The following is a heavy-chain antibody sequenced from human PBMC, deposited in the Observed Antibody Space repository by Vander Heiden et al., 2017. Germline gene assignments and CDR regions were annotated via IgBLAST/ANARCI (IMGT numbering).Heavy chain of an antibody. J-gene: IGHJ4*02. CDR2: INPNSGGT. Sequence: QVQLVQSGAEVKKPGASVKFSCMASGYTFTGYYMHWVRQAPGQGLEWMGRINPNSGGTNYAQKFQGRVTMTRDTSISTAYMELSRLRSDDTAVYYCARACAVCSGGSCYFSDYWGQGTLVTVSS. V-gene: IGHV1-2*06. CDR1: GYTFTGYY. D-gene: IGHD2-15*01. CDR3: ARACAVCSGGSCYFSDY.